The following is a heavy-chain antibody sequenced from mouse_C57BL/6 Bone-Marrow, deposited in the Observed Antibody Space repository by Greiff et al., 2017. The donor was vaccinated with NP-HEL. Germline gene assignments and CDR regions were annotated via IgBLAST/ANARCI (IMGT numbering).Heavy chain of an antibody. Sequence: QVQLQQPGAELVKPGASVTLSCKASGYTFTSYWMHWVKQRPGQGLEWIGMIHPNSGSTNYNEKFKSKATLTVDKSSSTAYMQLSSLTSEDSAVYYCARRGPYYFDYWGQGTTLTVSS. V-gene: IGHV1-64*01. CDR1: GYTFTSYW. J-gene: IGHJ2*01. CDR2: IHPNSGST. CDR3: ARRGPYYFDY.